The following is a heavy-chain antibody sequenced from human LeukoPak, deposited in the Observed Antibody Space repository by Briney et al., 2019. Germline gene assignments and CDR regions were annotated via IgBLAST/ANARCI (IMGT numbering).Heavy chain of an antibody. J-gene: IGHJ4*02. Sequence: GESLKISCKGSGYSFTSYWIGWVRQMPGKGLEWMGIIYPGDSDTRYSPSFQGQVTISADKSISTAYLQWSSLKASDTAIYYCARRYDSSGYAFDYWGQGTLVTVSS. D-gene: IGHD3-22*01. CDR1: GYSFTSYW. CDR2: IYPGDSDT. CDR3: ARRYDSSGYAFDY. V-gene: IGHV5-51*01.